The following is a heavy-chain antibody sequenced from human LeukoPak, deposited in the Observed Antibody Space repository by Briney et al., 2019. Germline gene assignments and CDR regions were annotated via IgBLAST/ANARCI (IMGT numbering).Heavy chain of an antibody. D-gene: IGHD1-26*01. CDR2: ISSSSSTI. J-gene: IGHJ6*03. Sequence: PGGSLRLSCAASGFTFSSYSMNWVRQAPGKGLEWVSYISSSSSTIYYADSVKGRFTISRGNAKNSLYLQMNSLRDEDTAVYYCARVPRTFHSGSYYYYTDVWGKGTTVTVSS. V-gene: IGHV3-48*02. CDR3: ARVPRTFHSGSYYYYTDV. CDR1: GFTFSSYS.